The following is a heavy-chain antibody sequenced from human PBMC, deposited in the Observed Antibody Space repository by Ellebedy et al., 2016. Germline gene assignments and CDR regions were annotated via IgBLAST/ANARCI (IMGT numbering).Heavy chain of an antibody. CDR3: AKDQRESETNLNYYYYGMDV. J-gene: IGHJ6*02. V-gene: IGHV3-30*18. Sequence: GESLKISXAASGFTFSSYGMHWVRQAPGKGLEWVAVISYDGSNKYYADSVKGRFTISRDNSKNTLYLQMNSLRAEDTAVYYCAKDQRESETNLNYYYYGMDVWGQGTTVTVSS. D-gene: IGHD1-14*01. CDR2: ISYDGSNK. CDR1: GFTFSSYG.